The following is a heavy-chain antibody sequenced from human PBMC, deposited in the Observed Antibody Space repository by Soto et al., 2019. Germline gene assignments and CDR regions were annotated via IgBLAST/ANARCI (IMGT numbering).Heavy chain of an antibody. D-gene: IGHD4-4*01. CDR1: GGSISSYY. CDR3: ARDHLQRSPGGYYYYYMDV. Sequence: SETLSLTCTVSGGSISSYYWSWIRQPPGKGLEWIGYIYYSGSTNYNPSLKSRVTISVDTSKNQFSLKLSSVTAADTAVYYCARDHLQRSPGGYYYYYMDVWGKGTTVTVSS. V-gene: IGHV4-59*01. CDR2: IYYSGST. J-gene: IGHJ6*03.